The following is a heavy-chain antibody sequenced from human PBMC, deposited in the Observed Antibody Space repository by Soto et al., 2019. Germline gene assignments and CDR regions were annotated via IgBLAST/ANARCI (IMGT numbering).Heavy chain of an antibody. V-gene: IGHV1-69*13. CDR3: ASRYYYDSSGYRSLPYYYGMDV. CDR2: IIPIFGTA. CDR1: GGTFSSYA. Sequence: ASVKVSCKASGGTFSSYAISWVRQAPGQGLEWMGGIIPIFGTANYAQKFQGRVTITADESTSTAYMELSSLRSEETAVYYCASRYYYDSSGYRSLPYYYGMDVWGQGTTVTVSS. D-gene: IGHD3-22*01. J-gene: IGHJ6*02.